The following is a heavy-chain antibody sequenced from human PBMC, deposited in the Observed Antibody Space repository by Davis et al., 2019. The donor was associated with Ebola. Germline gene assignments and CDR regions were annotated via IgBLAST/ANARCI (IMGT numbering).Heavy chain of an antibody. CDR1: GFTFSTYS. V-gene: IGHV3-21*04. CDR3: AKDGGKYPYWYFDL. CDR2: ISSSSSYI. Sequence: GESLKISCAASGFTFSTYSMNWVRQAPGKGLEWVSSISSSSSYIYYADSVKGRFTISRDNPGTTLYLQMSNLRAEDTAVYYCAKDGGKYPYWYFDLWGRGTLVTVSS. D-gene: IGHD1-14*01. J-gene: IGHJ2*01.